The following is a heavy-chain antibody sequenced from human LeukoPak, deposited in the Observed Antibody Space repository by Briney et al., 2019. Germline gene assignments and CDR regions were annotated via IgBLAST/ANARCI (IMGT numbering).Heavy chain of an antibody. Sequence: PGGSLRLSCAASGFTFSSYAMSWVRQAPGKGLEWVSGISDGSTYYADSVKGRFTISRDNSKNTLYLQMNSLRAEDTAVYYCAKRDYYDSSGYPSWGQGTLVTVSS. CDR1: GFTFSSYA. V-gene: IGHV3-23*01. J-gene: IGHJ5*02. CDR3: AKRDYYDSSGYPS. CDR2: ISDGST. D-gene: IGHD3-22*01.